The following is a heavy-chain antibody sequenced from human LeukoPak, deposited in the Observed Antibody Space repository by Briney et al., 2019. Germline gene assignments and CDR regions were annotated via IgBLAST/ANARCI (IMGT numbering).Heavy chain of an antibody. CDR1: GYTFTSYY. CDR2: INPSGGST. V-gene: IGHV1-46*01. J-gene: IGHJ3*02. D-gene: IGHD5-12*01. CDR3: AVGVLSGGHEWAFYI. Sequence: ASVKVSCKASGYTFTSYYMHWVRQAPGQGLEWMGIINPSGGSTSYAQKFQGRVTLTRITSISTAYMELSGLRSEDTAVYYCAVGVLSGGHEWAFYIWGQGTMVTVSS.